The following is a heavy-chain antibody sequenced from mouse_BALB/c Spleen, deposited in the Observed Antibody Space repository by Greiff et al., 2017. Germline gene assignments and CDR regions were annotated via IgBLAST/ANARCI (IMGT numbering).Heavy chain of an antibody. V-gene: IGHV1-5*01. CDR3: TSAHYYGSSYGYAMDY. CDR1: GYSFTSYW. CDR2: IYPGNSDT. Sequence: VQLQQSGTVLARPGASVKMSCKASGYSFTSYWMHWVKQRPGQGLEWIGAIYPGNSDTSYNQKFKGKAKLTAVTSASTAYMELSSLTNEDSAVYYCTSAHYYGSSYGYAMDYWGQGTSVTVSS. D-gene: IGHD1-1*01. J-gene: IGHJ4*01.